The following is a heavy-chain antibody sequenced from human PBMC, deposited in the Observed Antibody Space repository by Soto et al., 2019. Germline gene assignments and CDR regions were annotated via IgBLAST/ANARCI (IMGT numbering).Heavy chain of an antibody. CDR1: GYTFTGYY. CDR2: INPNSGGT. J-gene: IGHJ2*01. Sequence: QVQLVQSGAEVKKPGASVKVSCKASGYTFTGYYMHWVRQAPGQGLEWMGWINPNSGGTNYAQKFQGRVTMTRDTSISTAYMELSRLRSDDTAEYYCARISRVWLHGGWYFDLWGRGTLVTVSS. CDR3: ARISRVWLHGGWYFDL. V-gene: IGHV1-2*02. D-gene: IGHD5-12*01.